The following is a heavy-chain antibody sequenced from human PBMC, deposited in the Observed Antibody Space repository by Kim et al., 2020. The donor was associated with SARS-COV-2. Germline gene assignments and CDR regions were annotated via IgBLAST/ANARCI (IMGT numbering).Heavy chain of an antibody. V-gene: IGHV4-4*01. J-gene: IGHJ2*01. Sequence: SETLSLTCAVSGGSISSSNWWSWVRQPPGKGLEWIGKIYHSGSTNYNPSLKSRVTISVDKSKNQFSLKLSSVTAADTAVYCCARVATGGYWDFDLWGRGTLVTVSS. D-gene: IGHD5-12*01. CDR1: GGSISSSNW. CDR2: IYHSGST. CDR3: ARVATGGYWDFDL.